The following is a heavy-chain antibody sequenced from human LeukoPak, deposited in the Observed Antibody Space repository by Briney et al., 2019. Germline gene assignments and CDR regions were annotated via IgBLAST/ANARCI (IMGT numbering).Heavy chain of an antibody. J-gene: IGHJ4*02. D-gene: IGHD3-22*01. CDR1: GGSISSYY. CDR2: IYYSGRT. Sequence: PSETLSLTCTVSGGSISSYYWSWIRHPPGKGREWIGYIYYSGRTYYNPSLKSRATISVDTSKNQFSLKLRSVTAADTAVYYCARVTGYVIEDYFDYWGQGTLVTVSS. V-gene: IGHV4-59*01. CDR3: ARVTGYVIEDYFDY.